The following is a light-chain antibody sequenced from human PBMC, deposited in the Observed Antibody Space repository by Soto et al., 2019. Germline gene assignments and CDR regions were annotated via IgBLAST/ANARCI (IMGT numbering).Light chain of an antibody. CDR2: GAS. Sequence: DIQMTQSPSSVSASVGDKFTITCRASQDIGNFLAWYQQTPGQAPRLLIHGASSLCRGIPSRFVGGGTGTVFTLTISGLQPEDLATYFCLQTSTFPRTFGQGTRV. J-gene: IGKJ1*01. CDR1: QDIGNF. CDR3: LQTSTFPRT. V-gene: IGKV1-12*01.